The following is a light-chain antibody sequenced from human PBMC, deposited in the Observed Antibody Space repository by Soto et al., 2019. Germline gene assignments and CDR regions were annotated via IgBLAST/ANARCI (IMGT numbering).Light chain of an antibody. Sequence: SVLTQSPATLSLSPGERATPSCRASQSVTNSLAWYQQKPGQAPRLLVYDASSRATGIPDRFSGSGSGMDFALTISRLEPEDFAVYYCQKYGESSITFGQGTRLEIK. CDR1: QSVTNS. J-gene: IGKJ5*01. CDR3: QKYGESSIT. CDR2: DAS. V-gene: IGKV3-11*01.